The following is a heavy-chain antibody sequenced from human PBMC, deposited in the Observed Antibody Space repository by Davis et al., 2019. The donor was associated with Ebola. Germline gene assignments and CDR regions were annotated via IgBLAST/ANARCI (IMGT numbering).Heavy chain of an antibody. J-gene: IGHJ6*02. CDR2: ISAYNGNT. D-gene: IGHD2-2*02. Sequence: AASVKVSCKASGYTFTSYGISWVRQAPGQGLEWMGWISAYNGNTNYAQKLQGRVTMTTDTSTSTAYMELRSLRSDDTAVYYCARGGYCSSTSCYTPLTYYYYGMDVWGQGTTVTVSS. CDR3: ARGGYCSSTSCYTPLTYYYYGMDV. V-gene: IGHV1-18*01. CDR1: GYTFTSYG.